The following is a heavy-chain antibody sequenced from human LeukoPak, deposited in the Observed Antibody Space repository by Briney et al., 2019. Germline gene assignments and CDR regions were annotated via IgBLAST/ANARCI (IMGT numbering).Heavy chain of an antibody. Sequence: GSLRLSCAASGFTFSSYSMNWVRQAPGKGLEWVSFISSRSSYIHYADSVKGRFTISRDNAKNSLYLQMNSLRAEDTAVYYCARDRGGWDIVVVVAATRVDNWFDPWGQGTLVTVSS. CDR3: ARDRGGWDIVVVVAATRVDNWFDP. D-gene: IGHD2-15*01. V-gene: IGHV3-21*05. CDR1: GFTFSSYS. J-gene: IGHJ5*02. CDR2: ISSRSSYI.